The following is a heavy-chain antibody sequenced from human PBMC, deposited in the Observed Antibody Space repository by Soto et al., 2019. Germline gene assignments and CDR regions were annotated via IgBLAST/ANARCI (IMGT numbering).Heavy chain of an antibody. CDR1: GYSFTSYG. CDR3: AGTYSYGWGSYGRGFAH. Sequence: SVKVSCKASGYSFTSYGISWVRQAPGQGLEGMGWSSAYNGNTNYAQKLQGRVTMTTDTSTSTAYMELRSLRADDTAGCCGAGTYSYGWGSYGRGFAHWGQGTLVTVCS. V-gene: IGHV1-18*01. D-gene: IGHD3-10*01. J-gene: IGHJ5*02. CDR2: SSAYNGNT.